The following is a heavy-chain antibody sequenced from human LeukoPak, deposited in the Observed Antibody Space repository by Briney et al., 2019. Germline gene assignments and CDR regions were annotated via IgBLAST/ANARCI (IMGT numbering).Heavy chain of an antibody. CDR2: IIPIFGTA. CDR1: GGTFSSYA. Sequence: ASVKVSCKASGGTFSSYAISWVRQAPGQGLEWMGGIIPIFGTANYAQKFQGRVTMTRDTSTSTVYMELSSLRSEDTAVYYCARDGGSYYGLDYWGQGTLVTVSS. V-gene: IGHV1-69*05. J-gene: IGHJ4*02. D-gene: IGHD1-26*01. CDR3: ARDGGSYYGLDY.